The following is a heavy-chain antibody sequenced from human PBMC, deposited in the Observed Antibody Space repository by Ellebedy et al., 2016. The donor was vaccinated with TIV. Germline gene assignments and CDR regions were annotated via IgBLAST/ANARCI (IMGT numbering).Heavy chain of an antibody. Sequence: PGGSLRLSCAASGFAFDDYTMHWVRQAPGKGLEWVSLISWDGGSTYFGDSVKGRFTISRDNSKTSLYLQMNSLRTEDTALYYCAKDIGGPRQQLVFDSWGQGTLVTVSS. J-gene: IGHJ4*02. CDR1: GFAFDDYT. CDR3: AKDIGGPRQQLVFDS. CDR2: ISWDGGST. V-gene: IGHV3-43*01. D-gene: IGHD6-13*01.